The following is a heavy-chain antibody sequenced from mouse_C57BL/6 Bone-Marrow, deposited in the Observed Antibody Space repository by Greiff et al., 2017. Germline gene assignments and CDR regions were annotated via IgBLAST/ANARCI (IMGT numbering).Heavy chain of an antibody. CDR1: GYTFTSYW. Sequence: QVQLKQPGAELVKPGASVKLSCKASGYTFTSYWMHWVKQRPGQGLEWIGMIHPNSGSTNYNEKFKSKATLTVDKSSSTAYMQLSSLTSEDSAVYYCARPPYGSSYDYAMDYWGQGTSVTVSS. V-gene: IGHV1-64*01. J-gene: IGHJ4*01. D-gene: IGHD1-1*01. CDR3: ARPPYGSSYDYAMDY. CDR2: IHPNSGST.